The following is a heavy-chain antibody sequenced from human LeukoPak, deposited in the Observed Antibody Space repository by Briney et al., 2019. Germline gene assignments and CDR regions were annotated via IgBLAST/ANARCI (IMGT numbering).Heavy chain of an antibody. CDR1: GGSFSGYY. D-gene: IGHD3-10*01. Sequence: PSETLSLTCAVYGGSFSGYYWSWIRQPPGKGLEWIGEINHSGSTNYNPSLKSRVTISVDTSKNQFSLKLSSVTAADTAVYYCARRMVRGVIGYWGQGTLVTVSS. CDR2: INHSGST. J-gene: IGHJ4*02. CDR3: ARRMVRGVIGY. V-gene: IGHV4-34*01.